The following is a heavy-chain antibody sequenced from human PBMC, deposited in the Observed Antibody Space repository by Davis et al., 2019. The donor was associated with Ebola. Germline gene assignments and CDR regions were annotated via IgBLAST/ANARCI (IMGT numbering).Heavy chain of an antibody. Sequence: GESLKISCSASGLIFRMYSMHWVRQAPGKGLEYVSTISGDGGNTYYADSVNGRFTISRDNSRNTLYLQMSSLTTEDTAIYYCVGDYYDSSGYDYWGQGTLVTVSS. D-gene: IGHD3-22*01. V-gene: IGHV3-64D*06. CDR2: ISGDGGNT. CDR3: VGDYYDSSGYDY. CDR1: GLIFRMYS. J-gene: IGHJ4*02.